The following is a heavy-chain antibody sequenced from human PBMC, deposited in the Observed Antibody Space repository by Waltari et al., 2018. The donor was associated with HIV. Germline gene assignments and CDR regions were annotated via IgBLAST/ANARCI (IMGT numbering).Heavy chain of an antibody. CDR2: VYPGDLET. V-gene: IGHV5-51*01. CDR3: ARPGLAYCGGDCYYHF. CDR1: GYRVTTYW. D-gene: IGHD2-21*02. J-gene: IGHJ4*02. Sequence: VQLVQSGTEVKKPGESLTISCKASGYRVTTYWLAWVRQRPGKGLEWMGNVYPGDLETRYSPSFERQVTISVDKSIATAYLQWSSLKASDSAVYYCARPGLAYCGGDCYYHFWGQGTLVSVSS.